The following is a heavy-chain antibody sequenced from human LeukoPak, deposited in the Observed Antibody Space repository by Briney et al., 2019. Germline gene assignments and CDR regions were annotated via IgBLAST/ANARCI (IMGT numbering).Heavy chain of an antibody. CDR2: IKQDGTEK. D-gene: IGHD2-15*01. J-gene: IGHJ4*02. V-gene: IGHV3-7*01. CDR3: ARDLGGAADY. CDR1: GFTFTTYW. Sequence: GGSLRLSCAASGFTFTTYWMSWVPQAPGKGLEWVANIKQDGTEKYYVDSVKGRFTISRDNAKNSLYLQMNSLRAEDTAVYYCARDLGGAADYWGQGTLVTVSS.